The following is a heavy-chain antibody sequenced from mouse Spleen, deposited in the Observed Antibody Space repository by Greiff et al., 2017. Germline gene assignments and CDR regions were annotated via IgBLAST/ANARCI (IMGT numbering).Heavy chain of an antibody. CDR3: ARNSYDDYAMDY. Sequence: VQLVESGPGLVAPSQSLSITCTASGFALTSYGVHWVRQPPGKGLEWLVVIWSDGSTTYNSALKSRLSISKDNSKSQVFLKMNSLQTDDTAMYYCARNSYDDYAMDYWGQRTSVTVSS. J-gene: IGHJ4*01. D-gene: IGHD2-3*01. CDR2: IWSDGST. V-gene: IGHV2-6*02. CDR1: GFALTSYG.